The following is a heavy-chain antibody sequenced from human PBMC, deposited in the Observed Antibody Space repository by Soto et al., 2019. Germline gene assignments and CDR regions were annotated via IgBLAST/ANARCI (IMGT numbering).Heavy chain of an antibody. J-gene: IGHJ3*02. CDR1: AGSFSTYW. V-gene: IGHV5-51*01. D-gene: IGHD3-16*02. CDR3: ARHLKEINYRANGPNDAFDI. Sequence: PGESLKISCAVYAGSFSTYWIGWVRQMPGKGLEWMGVIYPGDSDTRYSPSFEGQVSISADKSTSTAYLQWDSLKASDTAIYYCARHLKEINYRANGPNDAFDIWGQGTMVTVSS. CDR2: IYPGDSDT.